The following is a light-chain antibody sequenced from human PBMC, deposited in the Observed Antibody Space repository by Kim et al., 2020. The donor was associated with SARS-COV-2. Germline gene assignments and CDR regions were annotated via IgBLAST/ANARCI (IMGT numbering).Light chain of an antibody. V-gene: IGLV4-69*01. CDR2: LNSDGSH. CDR1: SGHSSYA. Sequence: SVKLTCALSSGHSSYAIAWHQQQPEKGPRYLMKLNSDGSHNKGDGIPDRFSGSSSGAERYLTISSLQSEDEADYYCQTWGTGIRVFGGGTKLTVL. J-gene: IGLJ3*02. CDR3: QTWGTGIRV.